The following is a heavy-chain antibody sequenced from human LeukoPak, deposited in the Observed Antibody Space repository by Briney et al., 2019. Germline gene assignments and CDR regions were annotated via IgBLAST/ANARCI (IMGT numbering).Heavy chain of an antibody. V-gene: IGHV4-59*01. D-gene: IGHD4-23*01. Sequence: SETLSLTCTVSGGSIKSFYWSWIRQPPGKGLEWIGYIYSSGNTNYNPSLKSRVTISVDTSRNQFSLKLSSVTAADTAVYYCARDYGGKFDYWGQGTLVTVSS. CDR3: ARDYGGKFDY. CDR2: IYSSGNT. CDR1: GGSIKSFY. J-gene: IGHJ4*02.